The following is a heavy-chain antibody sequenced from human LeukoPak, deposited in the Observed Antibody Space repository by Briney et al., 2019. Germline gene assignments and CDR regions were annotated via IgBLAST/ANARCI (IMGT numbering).Heavy chain of an antibody. V-gene: IGHV1-18*01. D-gene: IGHD6-13*01. Sequence: ASVKVSCKASGYTFTSYGISWMRQAPGQGLEWMGWISAYNGNTNYAQKLQGRVTMTTDTSTSTAYMELRSLRSDDTAVYYCARYSWVAAAGTYGDYWGQGTLVTVSS. CDR2: ISAYNGNT. CDR3: ARYSWVAAAGTYGDY. CDR1: GYTFTSYG. J-gene: IGHJ4*02.